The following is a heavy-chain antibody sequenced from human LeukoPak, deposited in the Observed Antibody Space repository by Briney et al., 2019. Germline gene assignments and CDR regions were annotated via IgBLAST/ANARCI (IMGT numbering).Heavy chain of an antibody. CDR2: ISHTGST. J-gene: IGHJ3*02. V-gene: IGHV4-4*02. D-gene: IGHD1-14*01. CDR3: ARLGVYNRSPRAFDI. CDR1: GGSLDSSGW. Sequence: SETLSLTCAISGGSLDSSGWWTWVRQPPGKGLEWVGEISHTGSTKFNPSLQSRVIISGDMSKNQFSLNLTSVTAADAAVYFCARLGVYNRSPRAFDIWGHGTMVTVSS.